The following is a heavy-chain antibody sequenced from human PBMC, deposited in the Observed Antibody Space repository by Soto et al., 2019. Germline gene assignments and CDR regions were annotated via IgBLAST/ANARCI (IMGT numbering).Heavy chain of an antibody. J-gene: IGHJ2*01. CDR2: ISGGGDAT. Sequence: EVQLWDSGGGLVQPGGSLRLSCAASGFTFSGYALTWFRQAPGKGLEWVSAISGGGDATFYAASVQGRFTISRDNSKNTLYLQMNPLRAEDTAVYYCARKVAGSTGRPDLWYFDLWGRGTLVTVSS. CDR3: ARKVAGSTGRPDLWYFDL. V-gene: IGHV3-23*01. CDR1: GFTFSGYA. D-gene: IGHD3-10*01.